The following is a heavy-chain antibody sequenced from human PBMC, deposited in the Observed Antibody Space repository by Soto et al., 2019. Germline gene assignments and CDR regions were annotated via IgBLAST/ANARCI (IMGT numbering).Heavy chain of an antibody. J-gene: IGHJ4*02. V-gene: IGHV3-7*01. CDR3: AGGTGWLIVS. D-gene: IGHD2-15*01. CDR1: GFTFGSYW. CDR2: IKQDGSDK. Sequence: GGSLRLSCEAPGFTFGSYWMNWVRQAPGKGLEWVAIIKQDGSDKRYVDSVKGRFTISRDNAQSVLYLQMNSLTTEDTAMYYCAGGTGWLIVSWGQGTLVTVSS.